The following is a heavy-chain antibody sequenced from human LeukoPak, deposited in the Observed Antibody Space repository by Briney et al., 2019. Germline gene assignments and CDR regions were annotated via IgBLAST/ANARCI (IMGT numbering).Heavy chain of an antibody. CDR1: GFTFSSYA. J-gene: IGHJ5*02. Sequence: GGSLRLSCAASGFTFSSYAMSWVRQAPGKGLEWVSAISGSGGSTYYADSVKGRFTISRDNSKNTLYLQMNSLRAEDTAVYYCAKAHSSREPRKSNWFDPWGQGTLVTVSS. D-gene: IGHD6-13*01. V-gene: IGHV3-23*01. CDR3: AKAHSSREPRKSNWFDP. CDR2: ISGSGGST.